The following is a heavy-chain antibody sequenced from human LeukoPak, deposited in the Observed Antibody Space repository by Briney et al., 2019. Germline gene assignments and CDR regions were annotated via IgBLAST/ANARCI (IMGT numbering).Heavy chain of an antibody. J-gene: IGHJ3*02. CDR3: ARNLWFGEVIPQFGAFDI. Sequence: GGSLRLSCAASGFTFSSYAMSWVRQAPGKGLEWVSAISGSGGSTYYADSVKGRFTISRDNSKNTLYLQMNSLRAEDTAVYYCARNLWFGEVIPQFGAFDIWGQGTMVTVSS. D-gene: IGHD3-10*01. CDR2: ISGSGGST. V-gene: IGHV3-23*01. CDR1: GFTFSSYA.